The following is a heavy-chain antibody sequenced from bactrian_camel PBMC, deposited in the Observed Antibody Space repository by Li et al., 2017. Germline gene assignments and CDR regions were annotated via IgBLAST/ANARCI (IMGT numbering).Heavy chain of an antibody. CDR1: LSTISRRC. D-gene: IGHD1*01. J-gene: IGHJ4*01. V-gene: IGHV3S26*01. Sequence: HVQLVESGGGSVQAGGSLRLSCVASLSTISRRCWGWFRQAPGKSGKEREGLAAIDSDGRTSYADSVKGRFTVSQDNAANTLTLQMNSLKPEDTARYHCVTDALYGLSSPSDWGQGTQVTVS. CDR3: VTDALYGLSSPSD. CDR2: IDSDGRT.